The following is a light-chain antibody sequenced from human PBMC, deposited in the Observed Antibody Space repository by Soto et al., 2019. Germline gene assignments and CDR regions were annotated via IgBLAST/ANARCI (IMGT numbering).Light chain of an antibody. CDR3: QQYNNWPRT. Sequence: DIQMTQSPSTLSASVGDRVTITCRASQSISSWLAWYQQKPGKAPKLLIYGASTRATGIPARISGSGSGTEFTLTISSLQSEDFAVYYCQQYNNWPRTFGQGTKVDIK. J-gene: IGKJ1*01. V-gene: IGKV1-5*01. CDR1: QSISSW. CDR2: GAS.